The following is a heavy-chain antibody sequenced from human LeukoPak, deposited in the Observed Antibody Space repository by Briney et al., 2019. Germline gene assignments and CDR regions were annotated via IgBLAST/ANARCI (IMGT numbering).Heavy chain of an antibody. Sequence: SETLSLTCTVSGGSISSYYWSWFRQPPGKGLEWIGYIYYSGSTNYNPSLKSRVTISVDTSKNQFSLKLSSVTAADTAVYYCARVECRGGDCYDFDYWGQGTLVTVSS. J-gene: IGHJ4*02. CDR2: IYYSGST. CDR3: ARVECRGGDCYDFDY. V-gene: IGHV4-59*01. CDR1: GGSISSYY. D-gene: IGHD2-21*02.